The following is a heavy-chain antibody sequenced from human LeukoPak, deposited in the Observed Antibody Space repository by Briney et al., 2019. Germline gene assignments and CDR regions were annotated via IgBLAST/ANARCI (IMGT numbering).Heavy chain of an antibody. CDR2: IYYSGST. V-gene: IGHV4-39*01. D-gene: IGHD1-7*01. J-gene: IGHJ4*02. CDR3: ARNWNFFDY. CDR1: GGSISSSSYY. Sequence: SETLSLTCTVSGGSISSSSYYWGWIRQPPGKGLEWIGSIYYSGSTCYNPSLKSRVTISVDTSKNQFSLKLSSVTAADTAVYYCARNWNFFDYWGQGTLVTVSS.